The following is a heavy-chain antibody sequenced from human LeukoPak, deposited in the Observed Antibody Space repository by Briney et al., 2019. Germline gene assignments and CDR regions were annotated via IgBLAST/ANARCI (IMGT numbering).Heavy chain of an antibody. CDR3: ARKVYGSNWSRHFGS. V-gene: IGHV4-39*01. CDR2: IYYSGRT. D-gene: IGHD4-11*01. J-gene: IGHJ4*02. CDR1: GGSITNTDCY. Sequence: PSEALSLTCTVSGGSITNTDCYWGWIRQPPGKGLEWLASIYYSGRTYYSPSLKSRLTISLDTSKNQFSLKLTSVTAADTAVYYCARKVYGSNWSRHFGSWGQGTLVTVSS.